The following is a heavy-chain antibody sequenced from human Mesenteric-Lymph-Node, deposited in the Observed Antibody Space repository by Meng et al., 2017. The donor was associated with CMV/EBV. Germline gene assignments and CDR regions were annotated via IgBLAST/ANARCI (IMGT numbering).Heavy chain of an antibody. J-gene: IGHJ6*02. CDR1: GGSISRSSYY. Sequence: SETLSLTCTVSGGSISRSSYYWSWIRQPPGKGLEWIGYIYYSGSTNYNPSLKSRVTISVDTSKNQFSLMLTSVTAADTAVYYCARARIERWLQGYYYYGLDVWGQGNTVTVSS. CDR3: ARARIERWLQGYYYYGLDV. V-gene: IGHV4-61*01. D-gene: IGHD5-24*01. CDR2: IYYSGST.